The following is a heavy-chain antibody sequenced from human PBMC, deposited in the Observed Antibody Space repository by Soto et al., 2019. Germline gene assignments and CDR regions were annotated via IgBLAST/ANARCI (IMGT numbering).Heavy chain of an antibody. CDR3: ARGLEDFWSGYSAY. V-gene: IGHV1-18*01. Sequence: GASVKVSCKASGYTFTSYGISWVRQAPGQGLEWMGWISAYNGNTNYAQKLQGRVTMTTDTSTSTAYMELRSLRSDDTAVYYCARGLEDFWSGYSAYWGQGTLVTVSS. J-gene: IGHJ4*02. CDR2: ISAYNGNT. D-gene: IGHD3-3*01. CDR1: GYTFTSYG.